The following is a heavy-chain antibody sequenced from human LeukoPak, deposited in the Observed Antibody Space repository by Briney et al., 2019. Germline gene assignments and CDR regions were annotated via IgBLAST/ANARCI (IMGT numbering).Heavy chain of an antibody. Sequence: LSLTCAVYGGSLSGYYWSWIRQPPGKGLEWVGFIRSKAYGETADYAASVKGRFAISRDDSKAIAYLQMNSLKTEDTAVYHCTRDRGAYNLYDYWGQGTLVTVSS. CDR2: IRSKAYGETA. D-gene: IGHD1-1*01. CDR3: TRDRGAYNLYDY. V-gene: IGHV3-49*03. J-gene: IGHJ4*02. CDR1: GGSLSGYY.